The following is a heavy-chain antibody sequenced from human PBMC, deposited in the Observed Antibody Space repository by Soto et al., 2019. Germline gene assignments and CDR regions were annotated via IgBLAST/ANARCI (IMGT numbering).Heavy chain of an antibody. Sequence: ASVKVSCKASGYIFTGFYIHWVRQAHGQGLEWMGGIIPIFGTANYAQKFQGRVTITADTSANTVYLELSSLRAEDTAVYYCASTKYDSSAYYYWYLGLWGRGTLVTV. D-gene: IGHD3-22*01. V-gene: IGHV1-69*06. CDR1: GYIFTGFY. CDR2: IIPIFGTA. CDR3: ASTKYDSSAYYYWYLGL. J-gene: IGHJ2*01.